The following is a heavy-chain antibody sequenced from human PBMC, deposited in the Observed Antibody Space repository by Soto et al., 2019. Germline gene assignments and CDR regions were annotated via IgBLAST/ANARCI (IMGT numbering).Heavy chain of an antibody. CDR2: LIPVFGSP. D-gene: IGHD5-18*01. V-gene: IGHV1-69*01. Sequence: QVQLVQSGAEVKKPGSSVTVSCKTSGGTFSKDAINWVRQAPGQGPEWMGLLIPVFGSPIYAQKFQGRIRITADESTTTAFMDLRSLRSGDTAVYYCTRVLGYTFEPGKTRYYAMDVWGQGTTVSVSS. CDR1: GGTFSKDA. CDR3: TRVLGYTFEPGKTRYYAMDV. J-gene: IGHJ6*02.